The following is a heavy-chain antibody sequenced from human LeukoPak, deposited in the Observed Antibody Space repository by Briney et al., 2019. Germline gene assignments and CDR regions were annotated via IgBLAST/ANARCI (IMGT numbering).Heavy chain of an antibody. CDR3: AKVEELVGAPYYFDY. Sequence: GGSLRLSCAASGFTFSSYSMNWVRQAPGKGLEWVSSISGSGGSTYYADSVKGRFTISRDNSKNTLYLQMNSLRAEDTAVYYCAKVEELVGAPYYFDYWGQGTLVTVSS. CDR1: GFTFSSYS. CDR2: ISGSGGST. J-gene: IGHJ4*02. V-gene: IGHV3-23*01. D-gene: IGHD1-26*01.